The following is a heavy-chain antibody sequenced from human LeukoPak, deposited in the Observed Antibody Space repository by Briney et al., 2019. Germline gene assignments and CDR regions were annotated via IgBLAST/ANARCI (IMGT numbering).Heavy chain of an antibody. Sequence: ASAKVSCKASGYTFTGYYIHWVRQAPGQGLEWMGRIYPNSGGTNYAQKFQGRVTMTRDTSISTAYMELSRLRSDDTAVYYCARGGAYDYVWGSYRYFDYWGQGTLVTVSS. CDR1: GYTFTGYY. J-gene: IGHJ4*02. CDR2: IYPNSGGT. D-gene: IGHD3-16*02. V-gene: IGHV1-2*06. CDR3: ARGGAYDYVWGSYRYFDY.